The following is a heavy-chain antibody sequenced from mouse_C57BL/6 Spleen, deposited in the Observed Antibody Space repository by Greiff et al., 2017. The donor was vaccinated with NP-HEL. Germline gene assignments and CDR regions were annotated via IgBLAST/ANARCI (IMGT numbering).Heavy chain of an antibody. Sequence: QVQLQQSGAELARPGASVKMSCKASGYTFTSYTMHWVKQRPGQGLEWIGYINPSSGYTKYNQKFKDKATLTVDKSSSPAYMQLSRLTSEDSAVYYCASWDGYADVGCWGQSTTLTVSS. D-gene: IGHD2-2*01. CDR2: INPSSGYT. J-gene: IGHJ2*01. CDR1: GYTFTSYT. V-gene: IGHV1-4*01. CDR3: ASWDGYADVGC.